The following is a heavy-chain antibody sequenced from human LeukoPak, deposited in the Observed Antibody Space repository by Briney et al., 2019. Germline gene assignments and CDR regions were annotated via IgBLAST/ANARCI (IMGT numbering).Heavy chain of an antibody. J-gene: IGHJ4*02. CDR2: IYSGGST. CDR3: ARDESGFGAYDY. D-gene: IGHD3-10*01. V-gene: IGHV3-53*01. Sequence: GGSLRLSCAASGFTFSSYGMSWVRQAPGKGLEWVSVIYSGGSTYYADSVKGRFTISRDNSKNTLYLQMNSLRAEDTAVYYCARDESGFGAYDYWGQGTLVTVSS. CDR1: GFTFSSYG.